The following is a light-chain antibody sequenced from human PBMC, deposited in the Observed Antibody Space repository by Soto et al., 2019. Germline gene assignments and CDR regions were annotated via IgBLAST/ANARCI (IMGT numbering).Light chain of an antibody. Sequence: DIQMTQSPSSVSASVGDTVTITCRASQAVSTWLAWYQQKPGGAPKLLIYAASTLQSGVPSRFSGSGSGTDFTLTIRSLQLEDFATYYCQQGASFPRTFGGGTKVDIK. CDR3: QQGASFPRT. CDR1: QAVSTW. V-gene: IGKV1-12*01. J-gene: IGKJ4*01. CDR2: AAS.